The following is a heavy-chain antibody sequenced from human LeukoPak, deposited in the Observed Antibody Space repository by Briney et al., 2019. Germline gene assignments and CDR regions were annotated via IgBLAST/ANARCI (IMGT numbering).Heavy chain of an antibody. Sequence: ASVKVSCKASGYTFTSYYMHWVRQAPAQGLEWMGIINPSGGSTSYAQKFQGRVTMTRDTSTSTVYMELSSLRSEDTVVYYCARAHCSSTSCWNDAFDIWGQGTMVTVSS. D-gene: IGHD2-2*01. J-gene: IGHJ3*02. V-gene: IGHV1-46*01. CDR3: ARAHCSSTSCWNDAFDI. CDR2: INPSGGST. CDR1: GYTFTSYY.